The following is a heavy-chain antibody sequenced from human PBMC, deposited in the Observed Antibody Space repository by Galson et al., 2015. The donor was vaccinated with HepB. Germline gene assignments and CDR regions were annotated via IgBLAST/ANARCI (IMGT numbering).Heavy chain of an antibody. D-gene: IGHD3-10*01. J-gene: IGHJ1*01. V-gene: IGHV1-24*01. Sequence: SVKVSCKVSGYTLTEVPIHWERQAPGKGPEWMGFFDREYGEPLFAPNFRGRVSLSEDLSTETASMEMSGLRFEDTAVYYCAKDGFMVWGVKYFQHWGQGTLVTVSS. CDR1: GYTLTEVP. CDR2: FDREYGEP. CDR3: AKDGFMVWGVKYFQH.